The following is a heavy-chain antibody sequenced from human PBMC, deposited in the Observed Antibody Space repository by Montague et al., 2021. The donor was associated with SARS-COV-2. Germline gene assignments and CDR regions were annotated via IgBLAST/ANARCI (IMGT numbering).Heavy chain of an antibody. Sequence: TLSLTCTVSGTSIRSGGYYWTWIRQHPGKGLEWIGYIFYTGRAYYXXSLETRVNISVDTSNNLFSLRLSSVTAADTAMYFCARVRLFYYLDYWGQGTLVTVSS. CDR3: ARVRLFYYLDY. CDR1: GTSIRSGGYY. V-gene: IGHV4-31*03. D-gene: IGHD2/OR15-2a*01. CDR2: IFYTGRA. J-gene: IGHJ4*02.